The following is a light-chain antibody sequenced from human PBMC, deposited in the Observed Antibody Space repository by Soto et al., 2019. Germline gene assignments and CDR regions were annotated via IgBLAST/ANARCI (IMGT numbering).Light chain of an antibody. CDR3: QQYNSYP. V-gene: IGKV1-5*01. Sequence: DIQMTQSPSTLSASVVDRVTITCRASQSISSWLAWYQQKPGKAPKLLIYDASSLESGVPSRFSGSGSGTEFSLTISSLQPDDFATYYCQQYNSYPFGQGTRLEIK. CDR1: QSISSW. J-gene: IGKJ5*01. CDR2: DAS.